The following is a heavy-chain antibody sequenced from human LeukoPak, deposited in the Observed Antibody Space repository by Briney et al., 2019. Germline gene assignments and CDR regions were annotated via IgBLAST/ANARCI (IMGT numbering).Heavy chain of an antibody. CDR2: ISNDGNNK. CDR3: TRNHNGLAY. Sequence: GRSLRLSCTASGFTSSTYEMYWVRQPPGKGLEWVAAISNDGNNKYYADSVRGRFTVTRDNSKNTLYLQMDSLRAEDTAVYYCTRNHNGLAYWGQGTLVTVSS. V-gene: IGHV3-30*04. J-gene: IGHJ4*02. CDR1: GFTSSTYE. D-gene: IGHD3-3*02.